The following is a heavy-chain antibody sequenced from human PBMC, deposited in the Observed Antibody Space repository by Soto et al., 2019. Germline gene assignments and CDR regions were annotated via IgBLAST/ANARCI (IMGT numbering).Heavy chain of an antibody. Sequence: QVQLVESGGGVVQPGRSLRLSCAASGFTFSSYGMHWVRQAPGKGLEWVAIIWYDGSNKYYVDSVKGRFTISRDNXKNTLYLQMNSLRAEDTAVYYCARDPGSSWYPIDYWGQGTLVTVSS. CDR2: IWYDGSNK. J-gene: IGHJ4*02. D-gene: IGHD6-13*01. CDR3: ARDPGSSWYPIDY. V-gene: IGHV3-33*01. CDR1: GFTFSSYG.